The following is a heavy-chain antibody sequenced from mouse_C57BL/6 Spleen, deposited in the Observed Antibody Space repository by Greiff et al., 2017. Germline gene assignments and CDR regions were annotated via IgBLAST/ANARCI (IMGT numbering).Heavy chain of an antibody. Sequence: VQLQQSGAELVRPGASVKLSCTASGFNIKDYYMHWVKQRPEQGLEWIGRIDPEDGDTEYAPKFQGKATMTADTSSNTAYLQLSSRTSEDTAVYYCTTGSSGFAWFAYWGQGTLVTVSA. J-gene: IGHJ3*01. CDR1: GFNIKDYY. CDR2: IDPEDGDT. V-gene: IGHV14-1*01. CDR3: TTGSSGFAWFAY. D-gene: IGHD3-2*02.